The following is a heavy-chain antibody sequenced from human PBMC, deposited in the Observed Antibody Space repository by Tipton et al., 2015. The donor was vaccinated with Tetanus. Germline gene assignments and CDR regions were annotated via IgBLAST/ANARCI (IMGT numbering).Heavy chain of an antibody. CDR3: VSGSALDY. CDR2: ISYDGSNK. D-gene: IGHD6-25*01. CDR1: GFAFSTFG. V-gene: IGHV3-30*03. J-gene: IGHJ4*02. Sequence: SLRLSCAASGFAFSTFGMHWVRQAPGKGLEWVAVISYDGSNKYYVDSVKGRFTISRDNSKNTLYLEMNSLRADDTALYYCVSGSALDYWGQGTLISVSS.